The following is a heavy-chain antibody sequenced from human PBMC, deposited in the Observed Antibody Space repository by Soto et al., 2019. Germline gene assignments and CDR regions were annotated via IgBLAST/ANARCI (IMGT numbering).Heavy chain of an antibody. J-gene: IGHJ5*02. D-gene: IGHD3-22*01. CDR1: GGTFSSYA. V-gene: IGHV1-69*13. CDR3: AITYYYDSSGYYPPNWFDP. CDR2: IIPIFGTA. Sequence: SVKVSCKASGGTFSSYAISWVRQAPGQGLEWMGGIIPIFGTANYAQKFQGRVTITADESTSTAYMELSSLRSEDTAVYYCAITYYYDSSGYYPPNWFDPWGQGALVTVSS.